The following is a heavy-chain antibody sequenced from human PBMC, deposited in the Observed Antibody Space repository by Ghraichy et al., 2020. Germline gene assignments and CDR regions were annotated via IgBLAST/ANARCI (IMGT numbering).Heavy chain of an antibody. V-gene: IGHV3-15*07. CDR2: IVSKTDGGTI. D-gene: IGHD3-10*01. J-gene: IGHJ4*02. CDR1: GFTFSNGW. CDR3: TTTGGVTWPPY. Sequence: GESLNISCLGSGFTFSNGWMNWVRQAPGKGLEWVGRIVSKTDGGTITYASSVKGRFTISRDDSKNTVYLQMNSLKTEDTAVYYSTTTGGVTWPPYWGQGTLVTVSS.